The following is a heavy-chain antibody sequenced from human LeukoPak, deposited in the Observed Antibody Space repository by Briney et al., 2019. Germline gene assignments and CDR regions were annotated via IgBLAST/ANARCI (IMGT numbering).Heavy chain of an antibody. J-gene: IGHJ4*02. V-gene: IGHV3-23*01. D-gene: IGHD6-6*01. CDR3: ALSLGESSSSLNY. CDR2: ISGSGGST. CDR1: GFTFSSYS. Sequence: GGSLRLSYAASGFTFSSYSMSWVRQAPGKGLGWVLAISGSGGSTYYAGSVKGRFTISRDNSKNTLYLQMNSLRAEDTAVYYCALSLGESSSSLNYWGQGTLVTVSS.